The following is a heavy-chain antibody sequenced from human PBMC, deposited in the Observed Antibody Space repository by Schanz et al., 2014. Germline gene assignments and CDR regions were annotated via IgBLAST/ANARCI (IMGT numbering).Heavy chain of an antibody. Sequence: EVQLVESGGGLIQPGGSLRLSCVASGFTVSSNYMSWVRQAPGKGLEWVSVIYSDGRTYYGDSVKGRFTISRDNSKNTLYLQMNSLRDEDTAMYYCAKRCSSTSCSHGAFDIWGQWTMVTVSS. D-gene: IGHD2-2*01. CDR2: IYSDGRT. V-gene: IGHV3-53*01. CDR3: AKRCSSTSCSHGAFDI. J-gene: IGHJ3*02. CDR1: GFTVSSNY.